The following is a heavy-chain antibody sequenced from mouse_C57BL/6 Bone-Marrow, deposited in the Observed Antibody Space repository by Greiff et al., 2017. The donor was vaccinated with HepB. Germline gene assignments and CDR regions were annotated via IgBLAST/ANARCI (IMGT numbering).Heavy chain of an antibody. CDR1: GYTFTSYT. D-gene: IGHD2-12*01. J-gene: IGHJ4*01. CDR3: SRWILYGAMDY. Sequence: VKLMESGAELARPGASVKMSCKASGYTFTSYTMHWVKQRPGQGLEWIGYINPSSGYTKYNQKFKDKATLTADKSSSTAYMQLSSLTSEDSAVYYCSRWILYGAMDYWGQGTSVTVSP. CDR2: INPSSGYT. V-gene: IGHV1-4*01.